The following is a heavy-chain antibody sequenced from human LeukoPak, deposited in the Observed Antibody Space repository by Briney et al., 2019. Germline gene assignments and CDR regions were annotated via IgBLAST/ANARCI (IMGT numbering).Heavy chain of an antibody. CDR1: GFTFSSYG. CDR3: ARDGYSSRTPSYYYGMDA. D-gene: IGHD6-13*01. CDR2: IWYDGSNK. Sequence: PGRSLILSCAASGFTFSSYGMHWVRQAPGKGLEWVAVIWYDGSNKYYADSVKGRFTISRDNSKNTLYLQMNSLRAEDTAVYYCARDGYSSRTPSYYYGMDAWGQGTTVTVSS. V-gene: IGHV3-33*01. J-gene: IGHJ6*02.